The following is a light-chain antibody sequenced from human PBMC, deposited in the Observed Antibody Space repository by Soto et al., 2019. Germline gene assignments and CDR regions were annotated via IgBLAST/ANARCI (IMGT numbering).Light chain of an antibody. CDR1: QGISSGF. CDR2: GAA. Sequence: DILMTQSPATLSVTTGERATLTCRAIQGISSGFLACYQQKPGQSPGLLVFGAASRAPGIPDRFSGRGSGTDFTLTISRLEPEDYAVYYCQQYGSSPPWTFGQGTKVDIK. V-gene: IGKV3-20*01. J-gene: IGKJ1*01. CDR3: QQYGSSPPWT.